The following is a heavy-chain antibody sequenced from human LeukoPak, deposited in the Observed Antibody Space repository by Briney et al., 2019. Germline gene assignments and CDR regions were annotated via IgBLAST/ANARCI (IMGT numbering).Heavy chain of an antibody. CDR3: ARDGIAAAGTLQNWFDP. J-gene: IGHJ5*02. V-gene: IGHV3-48*03. D-gene: IGHD6-13*01. CDR2: ISSSGSTI. CDR1: GLTFSSYA. Sequence: GGSLRLSCAASGLTFSSYAMTWVRQAPGKGLEWVSYISSSGSTIYYADSVKGRFTISRDNAKNSLYLQMNSLRAEDTAVYCCARDGIAAAGTLQNWFDPWGQGTLATVSS.